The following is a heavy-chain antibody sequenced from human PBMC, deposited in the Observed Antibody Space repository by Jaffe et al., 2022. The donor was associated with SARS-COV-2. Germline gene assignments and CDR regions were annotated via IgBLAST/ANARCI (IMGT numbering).Heavy chain of an antibody. CDR2: INSDGSST. Sequence: EVQLVESGGGLVQPGGSLRLSCAASGFTFSSYWMHWVRQAPGKGLVWVSRINSDGSSTSYADSVKGRFTISRDNAKNTLYLQMNSLRAEDTAVYYCARDPSLSWALTYYYDSSGYFVWGQGTLVTVSS. CDR3: ARDPSLSWALTYYYDSSGYFV. J-gene: IGHJ4*02. V-gene: IGHV3-74*01. D-gene: IGHD3-22*01. CDR1: GFTFSSYW.